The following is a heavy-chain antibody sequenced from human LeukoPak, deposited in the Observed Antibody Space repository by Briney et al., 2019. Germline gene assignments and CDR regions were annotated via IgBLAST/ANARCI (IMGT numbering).Heavy chain of an antibody. CDR2: ISSSSSYI. J-gene: IGHJ4*02. Sequence: GGSLRLSCAASGFTFSTYSMNWVRQAPGKGLEWVSSISSSSSYIYYADSVKGRFTISRDNSKNTLYLQMNSLRAEDTAVYYCAKDMAALWFGEQFGLFDYWGQGTLVTVSS. D-gene: IGHD3-10*01. V-gene: IGHV3-21*01. CDR1: GFTFSTYS. CDR3: AKDMAALWFGEQFGLFDY.